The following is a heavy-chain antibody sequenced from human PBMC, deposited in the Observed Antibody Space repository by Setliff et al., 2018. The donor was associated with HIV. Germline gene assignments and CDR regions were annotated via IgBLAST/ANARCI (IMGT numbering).Heavy chain of an antibody. J-gene: IGHJ4*02. Sequence: SETLSLTCAVYGGSFSGYYLNWIRQPPGKGLEWIGEIIHSGSTNYNPSLKSRVTISVDTSKNQFSLKLSSVTAADTAAYYCARDGVEYYYGSGSYYLFDYWGQGTLVTVSS. CDR3: ARDGVEYYYGSGSYYLFDY. V-gene: IGHV4-34*12. CDR2: IIHSGST. D-gene: IGHD3-10*01. CDR1: GGSFSGYY.